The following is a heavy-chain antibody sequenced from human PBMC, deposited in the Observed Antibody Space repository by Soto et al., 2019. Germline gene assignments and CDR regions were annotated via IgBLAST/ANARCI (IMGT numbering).Heavy chain of an antibody. CDR3: ARDRYSYGPLSGMDV. CDR1: GFTVSSNY. D-gene: IGHD5-18*01. CDR2: IYSGGST. J-gene: IGHJ6*02. V-gene: IGHV3-53*01. Sequence: GGSLRLSCAASGFTVSSNYMSWVRQAPGKGLEWVSVIYSGGSTYYADSVKGRFTISRDNSKNTLHLQMNSLRAEDTAVYYCARDRYSYGPLSGMDVWGQGTTVTVSS.